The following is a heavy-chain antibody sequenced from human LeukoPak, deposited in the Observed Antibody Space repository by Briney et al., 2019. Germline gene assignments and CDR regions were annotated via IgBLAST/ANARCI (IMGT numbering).Heavy chain of an antibody. CDR3: ARMTVSGRDNWFDP. CDR2: INPNSGGT. J-gene: IGHJ5*02. CDR1: GYTFTGYY. V-gene: IGHV1-2*02. D-gene: IGHD6-19*01. Sequence: ASVKVSCKASGYTFTGYYMHWVRQAPGQGLEWMGWINPNSGGTNYAQKFQGRVTMTRDTSISTAYMELSSLTSEDTAVYYCARMTVSGRDNWFDPWGQGTLVTVSS.